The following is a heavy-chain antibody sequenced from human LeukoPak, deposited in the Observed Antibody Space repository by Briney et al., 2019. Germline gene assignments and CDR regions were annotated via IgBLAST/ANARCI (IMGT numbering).Heavy chain of an antibody. CDR3: ARDPFPYCISPSCYTRHFDS. J-gene: IGHJ4*02. CDR2: ISAYNGYT. D-gene: IGHD2-2*02. Sequence: ASVKVSCKASGYTFTNYGFNWVRQAPGQGREWMGWISAYNGYTNSAQKLQGRVTMTTDTSTSTAYMELRSLRSDDTAVYFCARDPFPYCISPSCYTRHFDSWGQGTLVTVSS. V-gene: IGHV1-18*01. CDR1: GYTFTNYG.